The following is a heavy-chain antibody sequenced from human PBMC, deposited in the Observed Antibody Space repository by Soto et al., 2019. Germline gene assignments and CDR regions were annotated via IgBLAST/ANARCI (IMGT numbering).Heavy chain of an antibody. CDR1: GFSFSNYA. CDR2: ISGSRNDGIT. Sequence: EVQLLESGGGLVQPGGSLRLSCAASGFSFSNYAMNWVRQAPGKGLELVSFISGSRNDGITKYVDSVKGRFTISRDNSKNTLYLQMSSLRAEDTAVYYCVKDPTDYGDNHWGQGTLVTVSS. D-gene: IGHD4-17*01. CDR3: VKDPTDYGDNH. J-gene: IGHJ5*02. V-gene: IGHV3-23*01.